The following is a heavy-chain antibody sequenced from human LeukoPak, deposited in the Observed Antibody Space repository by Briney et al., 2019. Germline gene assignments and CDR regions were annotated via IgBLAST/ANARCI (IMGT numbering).Heavy chain of an antibody. Sequence: ASVKVSCKASGYTFTNYYIHWVRQAPGQGLEWLGWINPATGGTNYAQKFQGRVTMTRDTSITTAYMALSRLTSDETAVYFCAIVGYCSASWCSCGMDLWGKGTTVTGSS. CDR2: INPATGGT. CDR3: AIVGYCSASWCSCGMDL. CDR1: GYTFTNYY. D-gene: IGHD2-15*01. V-gene: IGHV1-2*02. J-gene: IGHJ6*04.